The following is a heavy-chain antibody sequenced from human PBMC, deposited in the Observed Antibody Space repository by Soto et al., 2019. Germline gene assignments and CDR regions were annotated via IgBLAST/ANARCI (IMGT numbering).Heavy chain of an antibody. CDR2: ISSSGSTI. D-gene: IGHD2-15*01. Sequence: GGSLRLSCAASGFTFSSYEMNWVRQAPGKGLEWVSYISSSGSTIYYADSVKGRFTISRDNAKNSLYLQMNSLRAEDTAVYYCARGGYCSGGSCYSYFGGYYYYGMDVWGQGTTVTVSS. V-gene: IGHV3-48*03. J-gene: IGHJ6*02. CDR1: GFTFSSYE. CDR3: ARGGYCSGGSCYSYFGGYYYYGMDV.